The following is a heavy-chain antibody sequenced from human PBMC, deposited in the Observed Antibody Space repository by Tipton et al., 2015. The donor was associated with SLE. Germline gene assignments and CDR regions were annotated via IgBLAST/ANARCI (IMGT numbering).Heavy chain of an antibody. Sequence: TLSLTCAVYGGSFSGYYWSWIRQPPGKGREWIGEINHSGSTNYNPSLKSRVTISVDTSKNQFSLKLSSVTAADTAVYYCARPSSSSEYFQHWGQGTLVTVSS. CDR3: ARPSSSSEYFQH. V-gene: IGHV4-34*01. CDR1: GGSFSGYY. J-gene: IGHJ1*01. CDR2: INHSGST.